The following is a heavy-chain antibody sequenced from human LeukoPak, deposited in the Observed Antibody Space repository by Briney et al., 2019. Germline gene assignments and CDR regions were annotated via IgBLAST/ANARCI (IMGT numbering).Heavy chain of an antibody. D-gene: IGHD1-26*01. CDR2: INSGGSST. CDR1: GFTFIPYS. CDR3: ARSFGGINYFDS. V-gene: IGHV3-74*01. J-gene: IGHJ4*01. Sequence: GGSLRLSCAASGFTFIPYSMHWDRQAPGKGLVWVSHINSGGSSTSYADSVKGRFTISMDNAKNTLFLQMHSLRADDTAVYYCARSFGGINYFDSSGHGNLVTVSS.